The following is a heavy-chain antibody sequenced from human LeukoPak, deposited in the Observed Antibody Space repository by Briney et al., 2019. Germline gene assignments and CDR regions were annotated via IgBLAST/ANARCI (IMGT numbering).Heavy chain of an antibody. J-gene: IGHJ4*02. Sequence: GESLKISCKGSGYSFTSYWIGWVRQMPGEGLEWMGIIYPGDSDTRYSPSLQGQVTISADKSISTAYLQWSSLKASDTAMYYCARHGVATIPYFDYWGQGTLVTVSS. CDR3: ARHGVATIPYFDY. V-gene: IGHV5-51*01. D-gene: IGHD5-12*01. CDR2: IYPGDSDT. CDR1: GYSFTSYW.